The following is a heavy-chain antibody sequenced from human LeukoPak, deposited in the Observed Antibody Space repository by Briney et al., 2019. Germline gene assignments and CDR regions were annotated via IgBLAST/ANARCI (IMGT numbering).Heavy chain of an antibody. CDR2: IWYDGSNK. CDR1: GFSFSNYD. Sequence: GRSLRLSCAASGFSFSNYDMHWVRQAPGKGLEWVAVIWYDGSNKYYADSVKGRFTISRDNSKNTLYLQMSSLRVEDTAVYYCARGDPTVTTKQNFDYWGQGTLVTVSS. CDR3: ARGDPTVTTKQNFDY. V-gene: IGHV3-33*01. D-gene: IGHD4-17*01. J-gene: IGHJ4*02.